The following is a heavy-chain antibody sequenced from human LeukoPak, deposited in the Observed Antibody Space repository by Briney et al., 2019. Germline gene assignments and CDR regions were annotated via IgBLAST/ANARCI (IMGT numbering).Heavy chain of an antibody. V-gene: IGHV4-34*01. J-gene: IGHJ4*02. CDR2: INHSGST. CDR1: GGSFSGYY. Sequence: SETLSLTCAVYGGSFSGYYWSWIRQPPGMGLEWIGEINHSGSTNYNPSLKSRVTISVDTSKNQFSLKLSSVTAADTAVYYCARLRVAGKEVNLDYWGQGTLVTVSS. CDR3: ARLRVAGKEVNLDY. D-gene: IGHD6-19*01.